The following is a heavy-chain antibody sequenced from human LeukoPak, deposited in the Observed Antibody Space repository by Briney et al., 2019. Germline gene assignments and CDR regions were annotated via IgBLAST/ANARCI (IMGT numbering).Heavy chain of an antibody. CDR3: AREDGYTEAEYFQH. CDR2: IYYSGST. Sequence: PSETLSLTCTVSGGSISSSSYYWGWIRQPPGKGLEWIGSIYYSGSTYYNPSLKSRVTVSVDTSKNQFSLKLSSVTAADTAVYYCAREDGYTEAEYFQHWGQGTLVTVSS. J-gene: IGHJ1*01. V-gene: IGHV4-39*07. D-gene: IGHD5-24*01. CDR1: GGSISSSSYY.